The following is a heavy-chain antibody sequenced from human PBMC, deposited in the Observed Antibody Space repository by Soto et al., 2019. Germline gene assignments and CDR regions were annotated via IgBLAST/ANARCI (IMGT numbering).Heavy chain of an antibody. J-gene: IGHJ4*02. CDR2: INSSGGST. CDR1: GFTFSSYA. D-gene: IGHD1-1*01. V-gene: IGHV3-23*01. Sequence: EVQLLESGGGLVQPGGSLRLSCAASGFTFSSYAMSWVRQAPGKGLEWVSTINSSGGSTYYADSVKGRFTISRDNSKNKLYLQMNSLRVEDTAIYYCAKGREMATTPFDYWGQGTLVTVSS. CDR3: AKGREMATTPFDY.